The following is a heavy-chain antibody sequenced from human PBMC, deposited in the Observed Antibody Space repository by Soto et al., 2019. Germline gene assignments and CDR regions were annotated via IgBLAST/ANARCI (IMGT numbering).Heavy chain of an antibody. CDR1: GFTFSSYS. CDR2: ISSSSSYI. D-gene: IGHD4-17*01. Sequence: GGSLRLSCAASGFTFSSYSMNWVRQAPGKGLEWVSSISSSSSYIYYADSVKGRFTISRDNAKNSLYLQMNSLRAEDTAVYYCARDPLGGDYVAFDIWSQGTMVTVSS. J-gene: IGHJ3*02. V-gene: IGHV3-21*01. CDR3: ARDPLGGDYVAFDI.